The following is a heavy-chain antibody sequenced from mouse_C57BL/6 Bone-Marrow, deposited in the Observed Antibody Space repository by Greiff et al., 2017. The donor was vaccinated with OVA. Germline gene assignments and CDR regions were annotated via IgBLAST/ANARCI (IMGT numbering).Heavy chain of an antibody. CDR2: IYPGSGST. V-gene: IGHV1-55*01. CDR1: GYTFTSYW. D-gene: IGHD1-1*01. Sequence: QVQLQQPGAELVKPGASVKMSCKASGYTFTSYWITWVKQRPGQGLEWIGDIYPGSGSTNYNEKSKSKATLTVDTSSSTAYMQLSSLTSEDSAVYYCAYYGSSYGYFDYWGQGTTLTVSS. CDR3: AYYGSSYGYFDY. J-gene: IGHJ2*01.